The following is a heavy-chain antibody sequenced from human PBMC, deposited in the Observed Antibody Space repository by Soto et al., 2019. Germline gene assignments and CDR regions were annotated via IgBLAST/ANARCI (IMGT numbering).Heavy chain of an antibody. CDR3: AREVVVAATHGGNWFDP. J-gene: IGHJ5*02. D-gene: IGHD2-15*01. V-gene: IGHV6-1*01. CDR2: TYYRSKWYN. CDR1: WGSVSSNSAA. Sequence: SQTLPLTGAISWGSVSSNSAACNWIRPSPSRGLEWLGRTYYRSKWYNDYAVSVKSRITINPDTSKNQFSLQLNSVTPEDTAVYYCAREVVVAATHGGNWFDPWGQGTLVTVSS.